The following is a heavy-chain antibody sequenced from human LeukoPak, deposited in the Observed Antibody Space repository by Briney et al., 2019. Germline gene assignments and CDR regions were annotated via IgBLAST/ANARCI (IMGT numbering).Heavy chain of an antibody. Sequence: ASVKVSCKASGYTFTGYYMHWVRQAPGQGLEWMGWINPNSGGTNYAQKFQGRVTMTRDTSISTAYMELSRLRSDDTAVYYCARHAHYDILTGLFGPWGQGTLVTVSS. D-gene: IGHD3-9*01. V-gene: IGHV1-2*02. CDR3: ARHAHYDILTGLFGP. CDR1: GYTFTGYY. J-gene: IGHJ5*02. CDR2: INPNSGGT.